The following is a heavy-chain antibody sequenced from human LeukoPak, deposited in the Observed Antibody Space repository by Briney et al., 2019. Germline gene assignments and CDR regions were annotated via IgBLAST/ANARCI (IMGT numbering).Heavy chain of an antibody. CDR1: GFTFSGSA. CDR2: IRGKANSYAT. J-gene: IGHJ5*02. V-gene: IGHV3-73*01. D-gene: IGHD5-18*01. Sequence: GGSLRLSCAASGFTFSGSAMHWVRQASGKGLEWVGRIRGKANSYATAYAASVKGRFTISRDDSKNTAYLQMNSLKTEDTAVYYCTRGGYSYGFNWFDPWGQGTLVTVSS. CDR3: TRGGYSYGFNWFDP.